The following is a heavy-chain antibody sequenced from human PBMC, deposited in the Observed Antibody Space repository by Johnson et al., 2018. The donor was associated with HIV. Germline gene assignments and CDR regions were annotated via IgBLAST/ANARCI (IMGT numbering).Heavy chain of an antibody. Sequence: VQLVESGGGVVRPGGSLRLSCAASGFSFDDYGMSWVRQAPGKGLEWVSGIYWNGGSTGYADSVKGLFTISRDNAKNSLYLQMNSLRAGDTAVYYWARGSGSYGDAFDIWGQGTMVTVSS. V-gene: IGHV3-20*04. CDR3: ARGSGSYGDAFDI. J-gene: IGHJ3*02. D-gene: IGHD1-26*01. CDR1: GFSFDDYG. CDR2: IYWNGGST.